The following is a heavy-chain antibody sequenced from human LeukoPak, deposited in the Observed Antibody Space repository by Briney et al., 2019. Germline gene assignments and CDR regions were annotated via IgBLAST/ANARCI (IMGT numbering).Heavy chain of an antibody. J-gene: IGHJ6*03. D-gene: IGHD3-22*01. Sequence: PPETLSLTCAVYGGSFSGYYWSWIRQPPGKGPEWIGEINHSGSTNYNPSLKSRVTISVDTSKNQFSLKLSSVTAADTAVYYCARGEDSSGYYYYYYYMDVWGKGTTVTVSS. CDR1: GGSFSGYY. CDR3: ARGEDSSGYYYYYYYMDV. CDR2: INHSGST. V-gene: IGHV4-34*01.